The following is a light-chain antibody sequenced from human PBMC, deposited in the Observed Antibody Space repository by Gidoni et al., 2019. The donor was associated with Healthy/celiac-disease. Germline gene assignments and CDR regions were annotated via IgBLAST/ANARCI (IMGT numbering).Light chain of an antibody. Sequence: DIVMTQSPLSLPVTPGEPASISCRSSQSLLHSNGYNYLDWYLQTPGQSPQLLIYLGSNRASGVPDKFSGRGSGTDFTLKISRVEAEDVGVYYCMQALQTQLTFGGGTKVEIK. CDR2: LGS. CDR1: QSLLHSNGYNY. CDR3: MQALQTQLT. J-gene: IGKJ4*01. V-gene: IGKV2-28*01.